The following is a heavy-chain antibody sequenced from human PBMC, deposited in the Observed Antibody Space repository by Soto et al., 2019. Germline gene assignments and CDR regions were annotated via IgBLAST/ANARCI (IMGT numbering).Heavy chain of an antibody. V-gene: IGHV4-4*07. Sequence: SETLSLTCTVSGGSINNYWWSWIRQAADKQLEWIGRLHSTGATNYNPSLRSRVTMSVDKSKNQFSLKLASVTAADTAVYYCARDGSSTANWIDTWGQGTLVTGSS. J-gene: IGHJ5*02. D-gene: IGHD2-2*01. CDR2: LHSTGAT. CDR3: ARDGSSTANWIDT. CDR1: GGSINNYW.